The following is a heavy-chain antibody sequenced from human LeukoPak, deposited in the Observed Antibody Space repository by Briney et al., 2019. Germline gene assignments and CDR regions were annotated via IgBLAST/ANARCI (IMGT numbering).Heavy chain of an antibody. CDR1: GYTFTTYG. Sequence: AASVKVSCKASGYTFTTYGISWVRQAPGQGLQWMGWISAYNGNTNYAQKFQGRVTMTTDTSTSTVSMELRSLRSDDTAVYYCARRGSSYRGIDYWGQGTLVTVSS. D-gene: IGHD6-13*01. J-gene: IGHJ4*02. CDR2: ISAYNGNT. V-gene: IGHV1-18*01. CDR3: ARRGSSYRGIDY.